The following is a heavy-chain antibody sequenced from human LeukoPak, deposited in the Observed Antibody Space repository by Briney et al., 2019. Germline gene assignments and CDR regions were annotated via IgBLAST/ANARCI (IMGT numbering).Heavy chain of an antibody. Sequence: PSETLSLTCTVSGGSISSYYWSWIRQPPGKGLEWIGYIYTSGSTNYNPSLKSRVTISVDTSKNQFSLKLSSVIAADTAVYYCARLQQLVFDYWGQGTLVTVSS. CDR3: ARLQQLVFDY. D-gene: IGHD6-6*01. CDR1: GGSISSYY. J-gene: IGHJ4*02. V-gene: IGHV4-4*09. CDR2: IYTSGST.